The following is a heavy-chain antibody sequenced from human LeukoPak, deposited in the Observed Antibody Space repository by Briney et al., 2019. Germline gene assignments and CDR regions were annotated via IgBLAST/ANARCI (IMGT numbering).Heavy chain of an antibody. CDR1: GFTVSSNY. CDR3: ARDSYYDSSGPSGFDY. CDR2: IYSGGST. Sequence: GGSLRLSCAASGFTVSSNYMSWVHQAPGEGLEWVSVIYSGGSTYYADSVKGRFTISRDNSKNTLYLQMNSLRAEDTAVYYCARDSYYDSSGPSGFDYWGQGTLVTVSS. D-gene: IGHD3-22*01. J-gene: IGHJ4*02. V-gene: IGHV3-53*01.